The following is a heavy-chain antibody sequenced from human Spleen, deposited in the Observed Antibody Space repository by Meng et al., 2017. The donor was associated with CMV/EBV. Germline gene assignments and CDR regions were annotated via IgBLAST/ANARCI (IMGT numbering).Heavy chain of an antibody. Sequence: SETLSLTCAISGDNVSSNNAAWNWIRQSPSRGLEWLGRTYYRSKWYYDYAVSVKSRITLKPDISKNQFSLHLNSVTPEDTAVYYCARDSVFPQGGYYGLDVWGQGTTVTVSS. J-gene: IGHJ6*02. CDR1: GDNVSSNNAA. CDR2: TYYRSKWYY. D-gene: IGHD3-16*01. CDR3: ARDSVFPQGGYYGLDV. V-gene: IGHV6-1*01.